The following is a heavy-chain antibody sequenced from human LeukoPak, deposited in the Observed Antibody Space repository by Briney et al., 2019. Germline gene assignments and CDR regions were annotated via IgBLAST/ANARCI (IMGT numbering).Heavy chain of an antibody. J-gene: IGHJ4*02. CDR1: GFTLSDYY. CDR3: ARDGLPGVDY. Sequence: PGGSLRLSCVASGFTLSDYYMAWIRQPPGKGLEWVSYISSSGSTIYYADSVKGRFTISRDNAKSSLYLQMNSLRAEDTAVYYCARDGLPGVDYWGQGTLVTVSS. CDR2: ISSSGSTI. V-gene: IGHV3-11*01.